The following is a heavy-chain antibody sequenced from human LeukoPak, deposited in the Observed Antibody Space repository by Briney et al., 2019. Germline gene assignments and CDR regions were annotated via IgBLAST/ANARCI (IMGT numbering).Heavy chain of an antibody. D-gene: IGHD3-22*01. CDR1: GYTFTSYG. J-gene: IGHJ4*02. Sequence: GASVKVSCKASGYTFTSYGISWVRQAPGHGLERVGWSSAYNGNTNYALNLQGRVTMNTDTSTSTAYIELRSLRSDDTGVYYCARVGYDSSGYYYDDYWGQGTLVTVSS. CDR2: SSAYNGNT. V-gene: IGHV1-18*01. CDR3: ARVGYDSSGYYYDDY.